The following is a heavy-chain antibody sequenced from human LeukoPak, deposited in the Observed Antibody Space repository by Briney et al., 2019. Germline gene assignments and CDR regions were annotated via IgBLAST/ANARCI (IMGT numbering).Heavy chain of an antibody. J-gene: IGHJ3*02. Sequence: GGSLRLSCAASGFTFSSYSMNWVRQAPGKGLEWVSSISSSSSYIYYADSVKGRFTISRDNAKNSLYLQMNSLRAEDTAVDYGARGSANAFDIWGQGTMVTVSS. D-gene: IGHD2-15*01. CDR2: ISSSSSYI. CDR3: ARGSANAFDI. CDR1: GFTFSSYS. V-gene: IGHV3-21*01.